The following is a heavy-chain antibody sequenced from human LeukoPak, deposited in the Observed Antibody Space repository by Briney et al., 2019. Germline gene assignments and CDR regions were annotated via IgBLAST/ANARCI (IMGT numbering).Heavy chain of an antibody. D-gene: IGHD3-10*01. CDR2: IIPMFGSA. V-gene: IGHV1-69*05. J-gene: IGHJ5*02. CDR3: ARGQYYGSETYWHTKWFDP. Sequence: SVKVSCKASGGTFSNYVISWVRQAPGQGLEWMGGIIPMFGSATYSEKFQGRVTITTDESTSTGYMEISRLTSEDTAVYYCARGQYYGSETYWHTKWFDPWGQGTPVTVSS. CDR1: GGTFSNYV.